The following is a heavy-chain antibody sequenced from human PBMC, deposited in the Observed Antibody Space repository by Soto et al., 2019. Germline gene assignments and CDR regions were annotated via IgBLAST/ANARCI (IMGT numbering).Heavy chain of an antibody. CDR2: LYPCDSDT. Sequence: PGQSLKICCEGYGYKFTSYWIGWVRQMPGKGLEWMGILYPCDSDTRYNPSFQGQVTISVDKSINTAYLQWSSLGASDTAMYYCARRGDYFDLWGQGTLVTVSS. CDR1: GYKFTSYW. D-gene: IGHD3-3*01. CDR3: ARRGDYFDL. V-gene: IGHV5-51*01. J-gene: IGHJ4*02.